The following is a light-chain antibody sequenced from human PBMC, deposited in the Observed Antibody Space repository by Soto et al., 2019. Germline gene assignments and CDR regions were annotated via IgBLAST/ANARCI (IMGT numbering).Light chain of an antibody. Sequence: DIQMSQSPSSLSAFVGDRVTITCRTSQSVTNYVNWYQHKPGKAPNLLIYAASSLQSGVPSRFSGSGSGTDFTLAIRSLQPEDSATYDCQQTYTIPWTFGQGTRVEIK. CDR2: AAS. J-gene: IGKJ1*01. CDR1: QSVTNY. V-gene: IGKV1-39*01. CDR3: QQTYTIPWT.